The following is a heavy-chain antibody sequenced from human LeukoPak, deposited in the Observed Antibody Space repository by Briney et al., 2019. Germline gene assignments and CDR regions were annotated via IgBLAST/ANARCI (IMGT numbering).Heavy chain of an antibody. CDR2: IFYSGST. D-gene: IGHD6-13*01. CDR3: ARPYSSSWYYFDY. V-gene: IGHV4-39*01. CDR1: GGFISSSSYY. Sequence: SETLSLTCTVSGGFISSSSYYWGWIRQPPGKGLEWIGSIFYSGSTYYNPSLKSRVTISVDTSKNQFSLKLSSVTAADTAVYYCARPYSSSWYYFDYWGQGTLVTVSS. J-gene: IGHJ4*02.